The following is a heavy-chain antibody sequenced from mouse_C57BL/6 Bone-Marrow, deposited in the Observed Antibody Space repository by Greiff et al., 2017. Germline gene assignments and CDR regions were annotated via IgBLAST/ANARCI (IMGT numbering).Heavy chain of an antibody. CDR2: SRPKANDYTT. J-gene: IGHJ4*01. Sequence: EVKVVESGGGLVQSGRSLSLSCATTGFTFSDFYMEWVRQAPGKGLEWIAASRPKANDYTTDDSLSVKGRFIVSRATSQSTLYLQMNALRAEDTAIYYCARDAGAYAMDYWGQGTSVTVSS. V-gene: IGHV7-1*01. CDR3: ARDAGAYAMDY. CDR1: GFTFSDFY.